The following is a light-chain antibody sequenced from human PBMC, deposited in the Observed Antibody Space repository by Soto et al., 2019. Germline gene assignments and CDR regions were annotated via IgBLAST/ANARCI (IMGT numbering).Light chain of an antibody. J-gene: IGKJ3*01. Sequence: DIQMTQSPSSLSASVGDRVTITCRASQSISSYLNWYQQKPGKAPKLLIYAASSLQSGVPSRFSGSGSGTDFTRTISSLQPEDFANYYCQQSYSTPFTFGPGTKVYIK. CDR2: AAS. CDR3: QQSYSTPFT. CDR1: QSISSY. V-gene: IGKV1-39*01.